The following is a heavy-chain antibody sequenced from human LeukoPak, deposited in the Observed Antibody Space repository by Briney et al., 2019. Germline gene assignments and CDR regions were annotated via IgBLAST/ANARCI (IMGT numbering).Heavy chain of an antibody. D-gene: IGHD6-25*01. Sequence: GGSLRLSCAASGFTFSSYTMNWVRQPPGKGLEWVSNIGTSSTTIYYADSVKGRFTISRDNAKNSLYLQMSSLRADDTAVYYCARFAAGGSYYYYMDVWGKGTTVTVSS. J-gene: IGHJ6*03. V-gene: IGHV3-48*01. CDR3: ARFAAGGSYYYYMDV. CDR1: GFTFSSYT. CDR2: IGTSSTTI.